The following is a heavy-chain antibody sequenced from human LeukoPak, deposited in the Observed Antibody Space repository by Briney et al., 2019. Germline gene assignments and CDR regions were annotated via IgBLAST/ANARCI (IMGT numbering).Heavy chain of an antibody. J-gene: IGHJ4*02. CDR2: MNPNSGNT. CDR1: GYTFTSYD. D-gene: IGHD6-19*01. Sequence: ASVKVSCMASGYTFTSYDMNWVRQATGQGLEWMGWMNPNSGNTGYAQKFQGRVTITRNTSISTAYMELSSLRSEDTAVYYCARGPSPFTKYSSGWYADYWGQGTLVTVSS. V-gene: IGHV1-8*03. CDR3: ARGPSPFTKYSSGWYADY.